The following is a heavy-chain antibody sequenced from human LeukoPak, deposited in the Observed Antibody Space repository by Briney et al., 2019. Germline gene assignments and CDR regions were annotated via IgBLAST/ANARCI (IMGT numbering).Heavy chain of an antibody. CDR1: GYSFTSYW. CDR2: IYPGDSDT. D-gene: IGHD3-3*01. J-gene: IGHJ5*02. CDR3: ARTASEEFWSGYLRFWFDP. Sequence: GESLKISCKGSGYSFTSYWIGWVRQMPGKGLEWMGIIYPGDSDTRYSPSFQGQVTISADKSISTAYLQWSSLKASDTAMYYCARTASEEFWSGYLRFWFDPWGQGTLVTVSS. V-gene: IGHV5-51*01.